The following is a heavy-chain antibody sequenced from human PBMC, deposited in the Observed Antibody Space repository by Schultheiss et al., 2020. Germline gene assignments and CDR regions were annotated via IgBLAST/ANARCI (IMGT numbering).Heavy chain of an antibody. Sequence: GGSLRLSCAASGFTFSGSAMHWVRQASGKGLEWVAVISYDGSNKYYADSVKGRFTISRDNSKNTLYLQMNSLRAEDTALYYCAKDPTRGDFTYGDRWFDPWGQGTLVTVSS. V-gene: IGHV3-30*04. CDR1: GFTFSGSA. D-gene: IGHD3-10*01. CDR2: ISYDGSNK. J-gene: IGHJ5*02. CDR3: AKDPTRGDFTYGDRWFDP.